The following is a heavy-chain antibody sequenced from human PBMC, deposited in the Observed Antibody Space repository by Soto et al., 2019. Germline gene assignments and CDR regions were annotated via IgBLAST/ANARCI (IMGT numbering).Heavy chain of an antibody. CDR3: SRGDATKIVVTTYYGMDV. CDR1: GGTLRNYG. CDR2: IIPVFGTA. D-gene: IGHD4-17*01. V-gene: IGHV1-69*12. Sequence: QVQLVQSGAEVKKPGSSVRVSCKASGGTLRNYGISWVRQAPGQGLGWMGGIIPVFGTANYAQKFQGRVTITADESTSTVYMDVTSLRSEDTAVYYCSRGDATKIVVTTYYGMDVWGQGTTVTVSS. J-gene: IGHJ6*02.